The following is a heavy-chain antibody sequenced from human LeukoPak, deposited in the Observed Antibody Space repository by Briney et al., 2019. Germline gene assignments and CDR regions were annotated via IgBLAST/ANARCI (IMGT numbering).Heavy chain of an antibody. CDR3: AREFHVRMVAIMEGYFDY. Sequence: GGSLRLSCAASGFTFSSYAMHWVRQAPGKGLEYVSAISSNGGSTYYANSVKGRFTISRDNSKNTLYLQMGSLRAEDMAVYYCAREFHVRMVAIMEGYFDYWGQGTLVTVSS. D-gene: IGHD5-12*01. CDR2: ISSNGGST. V-gene: IGHV3-64*01. J-gene: IGHJ4*02. CDR1: GFTFSSYA.